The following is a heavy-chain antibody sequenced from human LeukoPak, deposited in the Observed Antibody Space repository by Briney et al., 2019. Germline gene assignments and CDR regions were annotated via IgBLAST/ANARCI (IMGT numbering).Heavy chain of an antibody. CDR1: GFTFDDYA. CDR2: ISWNSGSI. CDR3: AKGLGYCSSTSCSHFDY. V-gene: IGHV3-9*01. D-gene: IGHD2-2*01. Sequence: GGSLRLSCAASGFTFDDYAMHWVRQAPGKGLEWVSGISWNSGSIGYADSVKGRFTISRDNAKNSLYLQMNSLRAEDTALYYCAKGLGYCSSTSCSHFDYWGQGTLVTVSS. J-gene: IGHJ4*02.